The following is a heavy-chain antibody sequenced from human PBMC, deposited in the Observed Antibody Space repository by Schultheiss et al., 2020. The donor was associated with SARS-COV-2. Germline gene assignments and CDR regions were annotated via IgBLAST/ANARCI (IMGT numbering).Heavy chain of an antibody. V-gene: IGHV4-4*07. Sequence: GSLRLSCTVSGGSISSYYWSWIRQPAGKGLEWIGRIYTSGITNYSPSLKSRVTMSLDTSRNQLSLKLNSVTAADTAVYYCARAPSGYNEPFDYWGQGTLVTVSS. CDR2: IYTSGIT. D-gene: IGHD3-22*01. CDR3: ARAPSGYNEPFDY. CDR1: GGSISSYY. J-gene: IGHJ4*02.